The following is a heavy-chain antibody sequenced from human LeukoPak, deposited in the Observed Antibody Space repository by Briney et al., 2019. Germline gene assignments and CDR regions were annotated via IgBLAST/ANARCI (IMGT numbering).Heavy chain of an antibody. CDR2: ISTSGDNT. D-gene: IGHD2-2*01. CDR1: GFTFSSYA. V-gene: IGHV3-23*01. Sequence: GGSLRLSCAASGFTFSSYAVTWVRQAPGKGLEWVSAISTSGDNTYYADSERGRFTISRDNSKNTLYLQMNSLRAEDTAVYYCARKVYHRFDYWGQGTLVTVSS. J-gene: IGHJ4*02. CDR3: ARKVYHRFDY.